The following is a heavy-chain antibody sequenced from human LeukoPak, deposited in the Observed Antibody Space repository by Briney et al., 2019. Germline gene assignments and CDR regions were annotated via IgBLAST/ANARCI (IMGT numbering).Heavy chain of an antibody. J-gene: IGHJ3*02. CDR2: IYSGGST. CDR1: GGSISSYY. D-gene: IGHD5-12*01. CDR3: ARRYSGYGNAFDI. Sequence: SETLSLTCTVSGGSISSYYWSWIRQPPGKGLEWIGYIYSGGSTNYSPSLKSRVTISVDTSKNQFSLKLYSVTAADTAVYYCARRYSGYGNAFDIWGQGTMVTVSS. V-gene: IGHV4-59*08.